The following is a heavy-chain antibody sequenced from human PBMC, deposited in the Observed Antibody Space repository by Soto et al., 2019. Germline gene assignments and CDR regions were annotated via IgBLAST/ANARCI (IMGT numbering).Heavy chain of an antibody. V-gene: IGHV1-69*01. CDR1: RDVFRSLG. D-gene: IGHD2-8*01. CDR3: ARVRCFNGLCHTADYGMDV. J-gene: IGHJ6*02. CDR2: IIPISGTT. Sequence: GASVQVSCQASRDVFRSLGINWMRQAPGQGLEWMGGIIPISGTTNYAQKFQGRVAITADESTDTVYMELSRLRSEDTAVYFCARVRCFNGLCHTADYGMDVWGQGTTVTVSS.